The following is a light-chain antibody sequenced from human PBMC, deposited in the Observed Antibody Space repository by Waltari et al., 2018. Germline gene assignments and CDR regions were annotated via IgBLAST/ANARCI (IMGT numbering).Light chain of an antibody. V-gene: IGLV1-40*01. CDR2: GNN. CDR1: SSNIGADYD. CDR3: QSYDKRVGGWV. J-gene: IGLJ3*02. Sequence: QSVLTQPPSVSGAPGQRVSISCTGTSSNIGADYDVHWYHQISGTAPKLLIYGNNKRPSGVPDRFSGSKSGTSASLAITGLQADDEADYYCQSYDKRVGGWVFGGGTKLTVL.